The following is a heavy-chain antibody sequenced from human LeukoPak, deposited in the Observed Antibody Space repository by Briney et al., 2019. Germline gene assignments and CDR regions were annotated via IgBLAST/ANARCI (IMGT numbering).Heavy chain of an antibody. CDR1: GFAFNTYD. CDR3: VKGGWADY. J-gene: IGHJ4*02. V-gene: IGHV3-30*02. D-gene: IGHD6-19*01. Sequence: PGGSLRLSCAASGFAFNTYDMHWVRQAPGKGLEWVAFIQSDGSNKHYADSLKGRFTISRDNSKNTLYLQMNSLRTEDTAVYYCVKGGWADYWGQGTLVTVSS. CDR2: IQSDGSNK.